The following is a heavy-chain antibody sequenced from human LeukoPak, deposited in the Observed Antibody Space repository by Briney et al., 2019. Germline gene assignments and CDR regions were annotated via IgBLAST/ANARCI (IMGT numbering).Heavy chain of an antibody. V-gene: IGHV3-48*03. CDR1: GFTFSSYE. D-gene: IGHD3-22*01. J-gene: IGHJ4*02. CDR3: AREGDYYDSSGYFKWTD. Sequence: PGGSLRLSCAASGFTFSSYEMNWVRQAPGKGLEWVSYISSSGSTIYYADSVEGRFTISRDNAKNSLYLQMNSLRAEDTAVYYCAREGDYYDSSGYFKWTDWGQGTLVTVSS. CDR2: ISSSGSTI.